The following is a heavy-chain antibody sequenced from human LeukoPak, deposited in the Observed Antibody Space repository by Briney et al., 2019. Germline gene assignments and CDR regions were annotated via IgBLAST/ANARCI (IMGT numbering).Heavy chain of an antibody. V-gene: IGHV1-69*05. CDR1: GGTFSSYA. CDR2: IIPIFGTA. D-gene: IGHD6-19*01. CDR3: ARGHDVYSSGWYKFDY. J-gene: IGHJ4*02. Sequence: SVKVSCKASGGTFSSYAISGVRQARGQGLEGMGRIIPIFGTANYAQKFQGRVTITTDESTSTAYMELSSLRSEDTAVYYCARGHDVYSSGWYKFDYWGQGTLVTVSS.